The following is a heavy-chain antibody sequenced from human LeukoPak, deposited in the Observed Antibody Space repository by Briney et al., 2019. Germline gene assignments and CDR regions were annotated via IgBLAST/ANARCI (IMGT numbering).Heavy chain of an antibody. Sequence: GESLKISCKGSGYSFTSYWIAWVRQMPGKGLEWMGIIYPGDSDTRYSPSFQGQVTISADKSISTAFLRWSSLKASDTAMYYCARPGYCSTTSCSAFDYWGQGTLVTVSS. CDR3: ARPGYCSTTSCSAFDY. CDR2: IYPGDSDT. D-gene: IGHD2-2*01. CDR1: GYSFTSYW. V-gene: IGHV5-51*01. J-gene: IGHJ4*02.